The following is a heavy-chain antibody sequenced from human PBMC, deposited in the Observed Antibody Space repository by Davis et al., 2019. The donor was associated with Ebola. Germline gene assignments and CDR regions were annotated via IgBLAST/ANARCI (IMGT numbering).Heavy chain of an antibody. V-gene: IGHV3-21*01. J-gene: IGHJ6*02. CDR1: GFTFSSYS. CDR3: AREYCSGGSCYDGPPPGYYYYGMDV. CDR2: ITSSSSYI. Sequence: GASLKISCAASGFTFSSYSMNWVRQAPGKRLEWVSSITSSSSYIYYADSVKGRFTISRDNAKNSLYLQMNSLRAEDTAVYYCAREYCSGGSCYDGPPPGYYYYGMDVWGQGTTVTVSS. D-gene: IGHD2-15*01.